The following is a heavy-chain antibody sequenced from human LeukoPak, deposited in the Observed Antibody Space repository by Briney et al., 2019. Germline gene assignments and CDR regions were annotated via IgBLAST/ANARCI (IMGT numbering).Heavy chain of an antibody. V-gene: IGHV6-1*01. D-gene: IGHD5-24*01. J-gene: IGHJ4*02. CDR1: GVSVSSNSAA. Sequence: SQTLSLTCDISGVSVSSNSAAWNCLRQSPLRGLEWLGRTYYRSKWYNDYAVSVKSRITINPDTSKNQFSLQLNSVTPEDTAVYYCTRGAPVGSSREFDYWGQGTLVTVSS. CDR2: TYYRSKWYN. CDR3: TRGAPVGSSREFDY.